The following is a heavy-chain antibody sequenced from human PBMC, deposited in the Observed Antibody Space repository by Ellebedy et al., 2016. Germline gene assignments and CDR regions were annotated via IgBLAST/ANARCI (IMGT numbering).Heavy chain of an antibody. CDR1: GGSISSYY. CDR3: ARQKWEYSSSWLHFDY. V-gene: IGHV4-59*08. Sequence: SETLSLXXTVSGGSISSYYWSWIRQPPGKGLEWIGYIYYSGSTNYNPSLKSRVTISVDTSKNQFSLKLSSVTAADTAVYYCARQKWEYSSSWLHFDYWGQGTLVTVSS. J-gene: IGHJ4*02. CDR2: IYYSGST. D-gene: IGHD6-13*01.